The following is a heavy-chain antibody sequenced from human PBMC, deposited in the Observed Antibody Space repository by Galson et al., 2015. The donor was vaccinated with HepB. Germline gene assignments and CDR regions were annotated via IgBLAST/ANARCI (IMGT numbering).Heavy chain of an antibody. D-gene: IGHD3-3*01. CDR2: IKQDGSEK. CDR3: ARDGAMYGVVIPTDY. V-gene: IGHV3-7*03. CDR1: GFTFSSYW. Sequence: LRLSCAASGFTFSSYWMTWVRQAPGKGLEWVANIKQDGSEKYYVESVNGRFIISRDNAKSSLYLQMNSLRAEDTAVYYCARDGAMYGVVIPTDYWGQGTLVTVSS. J-gene: IGHJ4*02.